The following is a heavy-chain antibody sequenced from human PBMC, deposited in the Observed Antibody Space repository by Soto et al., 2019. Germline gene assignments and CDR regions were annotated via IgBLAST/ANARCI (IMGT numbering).Heavy chain of an antibody. J-gene: IGHJ4*02. Sequence: PWGSLRLSCAASGFTFINENMNCFRQAPWKWLEWVSSISSSSSFINYADSVKGRFTISRDNDKSSLYLQMNSLRAEDTAVYYCARDPPLSMIVVVGVDDFWGQGTLVTVSS. CDR2: ISSSSSFI. CDR3: ARDPPLSMIVVVGVDDF. D-gene: IGHD3-22*01. CDR1: GFTFINEN. V-gene: IGHV3-21*01.